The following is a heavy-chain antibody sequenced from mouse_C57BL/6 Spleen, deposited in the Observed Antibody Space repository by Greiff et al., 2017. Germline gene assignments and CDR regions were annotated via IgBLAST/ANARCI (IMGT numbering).Heavy chain of an antibody. CDR1: GYTLTSSW. V-gene: IGHV1-72*01. D-gene: IGHD1-1*01. CDR2: IDPNSGGT. J-gene: IGHJ4*01. CDR3: ARRGTTVVAPYAMDD. Sequence: QVQLQQSGAEFVKPGASVKLSCKASGYTLTSSWMHWVQQRPGRGLEWIGRIDPNSGGTKYNEKLKSKATLTVDKPSSTTYKQLSSLTSEDSAVYYCARRGTTVVAPYAMDDGRQGTAVTVSS.